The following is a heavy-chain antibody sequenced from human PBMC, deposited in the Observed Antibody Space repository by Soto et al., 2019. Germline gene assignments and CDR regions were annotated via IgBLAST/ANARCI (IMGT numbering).Heavy chain of an antibody. CDR1: GYTFTSYA. V-gene: IGHV1-3*01. CDR2: INAGNGNT. CDR3: ARDPRCSSTSCYSNYYYYGMDV. Sequence: ASVKVSCKASGYTFTSYAMHWVRQAPGQRLEWMGWINAGNGNTKYSQKYQGRDTITRDTSASTAYMEMSSLRSEDTAVYYCARDPRCSSTSCYSNYYYYGMDVWGQGTTVTVSS. J-gene: IGHJ6*02. D-gene: IGHD2-2*01.